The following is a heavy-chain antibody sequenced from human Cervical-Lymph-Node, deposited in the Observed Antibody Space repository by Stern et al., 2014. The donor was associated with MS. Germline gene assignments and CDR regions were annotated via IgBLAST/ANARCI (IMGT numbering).Heavy chain of an antibody. V-gene: IGHV1-2*02. D-gene: IGHD6-13*01. CDR2: INPSSSGP. J-gene: IGHJ4*02. CDR3: AQETGSSWTLDY. Sequence: QMTLVQSGAEVEKPAASVKVSCTTSEYTFTGYYLHLVRLAHGPGLALEGWINPSSSGPNNAQNFQGRDTMTRDTSISTAYMELTRLRSDDTAVYFCAQETGSSWTLDYWGQGTRVTVSS. CDR1: EYTFTGYY.